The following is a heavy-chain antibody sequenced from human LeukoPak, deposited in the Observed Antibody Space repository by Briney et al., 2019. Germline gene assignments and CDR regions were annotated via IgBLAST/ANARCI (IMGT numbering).Heavy chain of an antibody. Sequence: PGGSLRLSCAASGFTFSSYGMHWVRQAPGKGLEWVAVIWYDGSNKYYADSVKGRFTISRDNSKNTLYLQMNSLRAEDTAVYYCARADNYDFWSGYPDYWGQETLVTVSS. CDR1: GFTFSSYG. J-gene: IGHJ4*02. D-gene: IGHD3-3*01. CDR3: ARADNYDFWSGYPDY. CDR2: IWYDGSNK. V-gene: IGHV3-33*01.